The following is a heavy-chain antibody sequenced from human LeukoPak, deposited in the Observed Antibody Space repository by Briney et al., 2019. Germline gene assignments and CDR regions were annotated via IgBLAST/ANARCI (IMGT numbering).Heavy chain of an antibody. CDR1: GYTFTGYY. D-gene: IGHD4-17*01. Sequence: ASVKVSCKASGYTFTGYYMHWVRQAPGQGLEWMGWINPNSGGTNYAQKFQGRVTMTRDTSISTAYMEPSRLRSDDTAVYYCARGYYGDSRRYYYGMDVWGQGTTVTVSS. CDR2: INPNSGGT. CDR3: ARGYYGDSRRYYYGMDV. V-gene: IGHV1-2*02. J-gene: IGHJ6*02.